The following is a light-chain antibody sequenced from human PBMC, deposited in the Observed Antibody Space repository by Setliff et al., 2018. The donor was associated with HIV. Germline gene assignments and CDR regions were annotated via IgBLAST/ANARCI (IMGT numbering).Light chain of an antibody. J-gene: IGLJ1*01. Sequence: QSALTQPASVSGSPGQSITISCTGTSSDIGGYNFVSWYQHHPGKAPKLMIYEVTNRPSGVSNRFSGSKSGNTASLTISGLQADDEADYYCSSYTSSSPYVFGTGTKVT. V-gene: IGLV2-14*01. CDR1: SSDIGGYNF. CDR2: EVT. CDR3: SSYTSSSPYV.